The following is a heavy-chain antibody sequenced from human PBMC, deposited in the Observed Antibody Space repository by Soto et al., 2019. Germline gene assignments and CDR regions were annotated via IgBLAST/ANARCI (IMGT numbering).Heavy chain of an antibody. CDR3: ANRENYYYYGMDV. CDR2: IIPIFGTA. J-gene: IGHJ6*02. Sequence: ASVKVSCKASGGTFSSYAISWVRQAPRQGLEWMGGIIPIFGTANYAQKFQGRVTITADESTSTAYMELSSLRSEDTAVYYCANRENYYYYGMDVWGQGTTVTVSS. V-gene: IGHV1-69*13. CDR1: GGTFSSYA.